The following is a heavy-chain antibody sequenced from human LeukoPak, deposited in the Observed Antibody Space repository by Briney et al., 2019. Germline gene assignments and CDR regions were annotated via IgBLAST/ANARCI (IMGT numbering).Heavy chain of an antibody. V-gene: IGHV1-69*13. CDR3: ARTPYNWNYVFSAFDI. J-gene: IGHJ3*02. D-gene: IGHD1-7*01. CDR2: IIPIFGTA. CDR1: GGTFSSYA. Sequence: ASVKVSCKASGGTFSSYAISWVRQAPGQGLEWMGGIIPIFGTANYAQKFQGRVTITADESTSTAYMELSSLRPEDTAVYYCARTPYNWNYVFSAFDIWGQGTMVTVSS.